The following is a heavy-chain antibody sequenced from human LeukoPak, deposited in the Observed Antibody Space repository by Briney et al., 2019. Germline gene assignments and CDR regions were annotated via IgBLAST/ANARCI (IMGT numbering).Heavy chain of an antibody. Sequence: GRSLRLSCAASGFTFDDYAMHWVRQVPGKGLEWVSGISWNSGSIGYADSVKGRFTISRDNAKNSLYLQMNSLRAEDTALYYCAKDQNDSPWMAFDIWGQGTMVTVSS. D-gene: IGHD3-22*01. V-gene: IGHV3-9*01. CDR1: GFTFDDYA. CDR3: AKDQNDSPWMAFDI. CDR2: ISWNSGSI. J-gene: IGHJ3*02.